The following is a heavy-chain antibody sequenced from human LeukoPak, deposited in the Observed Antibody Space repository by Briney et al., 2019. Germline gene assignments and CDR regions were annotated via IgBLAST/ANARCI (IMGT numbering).Heavy chain of an antibody. CDR3: AKERECSSTSCYLPNWFDP. V-gene: IGHV3-30*02. J-gene: IGHJ5*02. CDR1: GFTFSSYG. D-gene: IGHD2-2*01. CDR2: IRYDGSNK. Sequence: GGSLRLSCAASGFTFSSYGMHWVRQAPGKGLEWVAFIRYDGSNKYYADSVKGGFTISRDNSKHTLYLQMNSLRAEDTAVYYCAKERECSSTSCYLPNWFDPWGQGTLVTVSS.